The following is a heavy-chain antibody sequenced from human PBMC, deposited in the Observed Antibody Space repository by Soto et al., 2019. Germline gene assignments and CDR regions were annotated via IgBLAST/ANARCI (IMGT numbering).Heavy chain of an antibody. V-gene: IGHV1-69*12. CDR2: IIPIFGTA. D-gene: IGHD6-19*01. J-gene: IGHJ4*02. CDR1: GGTFSSYA. CDR3: ALNPRLWLGRGLDY. Sequence: QVQLVQSGAEVKKPGSSVKVSCKASGGTFSSYAISWVRQAPGQGLEWMGGIIPIFGTANYAQKFQGRVTITADDSTSPAYMELSSLRSEDTAVYYCALNPRLWLGRGLDYWGQGTLVTVSS.